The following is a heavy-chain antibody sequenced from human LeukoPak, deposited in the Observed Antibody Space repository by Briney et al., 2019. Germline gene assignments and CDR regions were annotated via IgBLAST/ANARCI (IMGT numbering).Heavy chain of an antibody. V-gene: IGHV3-9*01. CDR3: ARDGDDFCFMDG. CDR2: INWNSGNI. CDR1: GLPFEDYA. Sequence: GGSLTLPCAASGLPFEDYAMLWLRPAPRKGLEWVSGINWNSGNIGYADSVKGRFTKSRDNGKSSLYLQMKSLRAEDTAVYYCARDGDDFCFMDGGGQGRTVTVSS. D-gene: IGHD1-1*01. J-gene: IGHJ6*01.